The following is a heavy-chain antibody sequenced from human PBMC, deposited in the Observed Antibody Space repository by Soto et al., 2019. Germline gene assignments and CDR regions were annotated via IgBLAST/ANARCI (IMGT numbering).Heavy chain of an antibody. D-gene: IGHD4-17*01. J-gene: IGHJ4*02. V-gene: IGHV1-24*01. CDR3: ATDSDYGLYFDY. CDR2: FDPEDGET. CDR1: GYTLTELS. Sequence: ASVKVSCKVSGYTLTELSMHWVRQAPGKGLELMGGFDPEDGETIYAQKFQGRVTMTEDTSTDTAYMELSSLRSEDTAVYYRATDSDYGLYFDYWGQGTLVTVSS.